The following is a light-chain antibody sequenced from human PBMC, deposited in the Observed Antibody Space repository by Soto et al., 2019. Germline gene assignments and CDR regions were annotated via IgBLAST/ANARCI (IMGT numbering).Light chain of an antibody. CDR3: QQSYSTPYT. CDR1: QSTSSY. Sequence: DIQMTQSPSSLSASVGDRVTMTCRASQSTSSYLNWYQQKPGKAPKLLIYAASSLQSGVPSRLSGSGSGTDFTLTITSLQPEDFATYYCQQSYSTPYTFGQGTKLEIK. CDR2: AAS. V-gene: IGKV1-39*01. J-gene: IGKJ2*01.